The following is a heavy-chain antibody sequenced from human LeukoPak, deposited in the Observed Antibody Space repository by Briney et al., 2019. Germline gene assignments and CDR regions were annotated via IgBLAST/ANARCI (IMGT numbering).Heavy chain of an antibody. CDR3: ARGTGMVPTNWGFFYFYGLDV. CDR1: GYTFSGHD. CDR2: MSPNSGKT. J-gene: IGHJ6*02. Sequence: ASVKVSCKASGYTFSGHDINWVRQATGQGLEWMGWMSPNSGKTDHAQQFQGRVVMTMNTSITTVYMELSGLTSDDTAMYYCARGTGMVPTNWGFFYFYGLDVWGQGTTVTVSS. V-gene: IGHV1-8*01. D-gene: IGHD3-3*01.